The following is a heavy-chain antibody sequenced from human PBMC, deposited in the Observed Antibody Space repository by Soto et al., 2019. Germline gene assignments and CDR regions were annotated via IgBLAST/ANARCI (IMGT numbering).Heavy chain of an antibody. CDR2: VNPKSGNT. CDR1: GYSFSTYD. J-gene: IGHJ5*02. CDR3: ARPYCDSTSCYTDWFDP. Sequence: QVQLVQSGAEVKKPGASVKVSCKASGYSFSTYDINWERQAAGQGLEWMGWVNPKSGNTDYAQRFRGRVTMTSNTSISTAYMELSALTPEDTAVYYCARPYCDSTSCYTDWFDPWGQGTLVTVSS. D-gene: IGHD2-2*02. V-gene: IGHV1-8*01.